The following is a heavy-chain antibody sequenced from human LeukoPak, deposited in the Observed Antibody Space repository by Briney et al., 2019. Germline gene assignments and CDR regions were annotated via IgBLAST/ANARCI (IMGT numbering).Heavy chain of an antibody. CDR2: INQDGSEK. D-gene: IGHD2-2*01. Sequence: GGSLRLSCAASGFTFSSYWMVWVRRAPGKGLEWVASINQDGSEKYYVDSMKGRFTISRDNAKNSLYLQMNSLRAEDTAVYYCARMPRGPDVWGKGTTVTVSS. CDR3: ARMPRGPDV. CDR1: GFTFSSYW. J-gene: IGHJ6*04. V-gene: IGHV3-7*01.